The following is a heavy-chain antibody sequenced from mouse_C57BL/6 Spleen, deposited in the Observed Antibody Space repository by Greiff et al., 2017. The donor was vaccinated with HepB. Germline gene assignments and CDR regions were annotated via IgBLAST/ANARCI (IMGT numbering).Heavy chain of an antibody. D-gene: IGHD2-4*01. CDR2: IDPANGNT. CDR1: GFNFKNTY. CDR3: ARSYDYDEGGFDC. J-gene: IGHJ2*01. Sequence: DVQLVESVAELVRPGASVKLSCTASGFNFKNTYMHWVKQRPEQGLEWIGRIDPANGNTKYAPKFQGKVNITADTSSNTAYLQLSSLKSEDTAIYYCARSYDYDEGGFDCWGQGTTLTVSS. V-gene: IGHV14-3*01.